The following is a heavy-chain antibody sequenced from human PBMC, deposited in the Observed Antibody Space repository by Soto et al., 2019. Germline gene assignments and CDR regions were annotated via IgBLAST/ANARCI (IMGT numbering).Heavy chain of an antibody. CDR3: AKNWDTTSSSSSH. CDR2: ISGTGGST. J-gene: IGHJ4*02. Sequence: EVQLLESGGGLVQPGGSLRLSCAASGFTFSTYAMSWVRQAPGKGLEWVSAISGTGGSTYYADSVKGRFTISRDNYKKTLYLQMTSLRAEDTAVYYCAKNWDTTSSSSSHWGQGTLVTVSS. D-gene: IGHD6-6*01. CDR1: GFTFSTYA. V-gene: IGHV3-23*01.